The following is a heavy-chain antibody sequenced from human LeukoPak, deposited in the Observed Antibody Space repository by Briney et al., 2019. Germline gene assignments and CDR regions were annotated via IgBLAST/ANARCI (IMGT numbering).Heavy chain of an antibody. CDR1: GFTFSSYG. CDR3: ARDLGFN. V-gene: IGHV3-33*01. J-gene: IGHJ4*02. CDR2: IWYDGSNK. Sequence: GGSLRLSCAASGFTFSSYGMHWVRQAPGKGREWVAVIWYDGSNKYYADSVKGRFTISRDNSKNTLYLQMNSLKAEDTAVYYCARDLGFNWGQGTLVTVSS.